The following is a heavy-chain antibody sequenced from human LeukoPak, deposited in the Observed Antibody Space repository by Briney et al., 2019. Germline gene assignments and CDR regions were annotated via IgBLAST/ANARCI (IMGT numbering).Heavy chain of an antibody. D-gene: IGHD1-26*01. J-gene: IGHJ6*02. CDR3: ATTTSSYPFDYYYGMDV. CDR1: GFTFRSYA. Sequence: GGSLRLSCAASGFTFRSYAMTWVRQAPGKGLEWVSEVSFNSGSTYYADSVKGRFTISRDNSKNTLYLQMNSLRAEDTAVYYCATTTSSYPFDYYYGMDVWGQGTTVTVSS. V-gene: IGHV3-23*01. CDR2: VSFNSGST.